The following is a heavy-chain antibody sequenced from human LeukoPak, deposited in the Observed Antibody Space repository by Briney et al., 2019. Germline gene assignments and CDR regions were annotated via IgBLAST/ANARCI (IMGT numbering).Heavy chain of an antibody. CDR2: IYSGGST. V-gene: IGHV3-66*01. D-gene: IGHD3-10*01. Sequence: GGSLRLFCAASGFTFSSYSMNWVRQAPGKGLEWVSVIYSGGSTYYADSVKGRFTISRDNSKNTLYLQMNSLRAEDTAVYYCARGSYGSGTLDAFDIWGQGTMVTVSS. CDR3: ARGSYGSGTLDAFDI. J-gene: IGHJ3*02. CDR1: GFTFSSYS.